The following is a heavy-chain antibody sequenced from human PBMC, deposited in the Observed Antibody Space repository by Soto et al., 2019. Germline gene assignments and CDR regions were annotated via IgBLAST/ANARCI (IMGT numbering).Heavy chain of an antibody. CDR2: ISYDGSNK. Sequence: GGSLRLSCAASGFTFSSYGMHWVRQAPGKGLEWVAVISYDGSNKYYADSVKGRFTISRDNSKNTLYLQMNSLRAEDTAVYYCAKDSIRRMGLRLGELSLFLPGLSDYFDYWGQGTLVTVSS. D-gene: IGHD3-16*02. J-gene: IGHJ4*02. CDR3: AKDSIRRMGLRLGELSLFLPGLSDYFDY. CDR1: GFTFSSYG. V-gene: IGHV3-30*18.